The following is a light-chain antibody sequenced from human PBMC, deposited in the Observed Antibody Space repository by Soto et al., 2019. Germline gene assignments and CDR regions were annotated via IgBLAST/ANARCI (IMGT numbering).Light chain of an antibody. CDR3: LQDYNYPLT. J-gene: IGKJ4*01. Sequence: IHVTQAPSSLSASVGYRVTITCRASQDIRDDLGWYQQKPGKAPKLVIYGVSHLQSGVPSRFSGSEFGTDFSLTISSLQPEDSATYYCLQDYNYPLTFGGGTKVDIK. CDR1: QDIRDD. CDR2: GVS. V-gene: IGKV1-6*01.